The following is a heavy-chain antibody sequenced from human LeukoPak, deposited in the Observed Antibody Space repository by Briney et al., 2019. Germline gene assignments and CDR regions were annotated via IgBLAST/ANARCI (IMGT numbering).Heavy chain of an antibody. D-gene: IGHD6-19*01. Sequence: SVKVSCKASGGTFSSYAISWVRHAPGQGLEWMGRIIPIFGTANYAQKFQGRVTITTDESTSTDYMELSSLRSEDTAVYYCARGWDSSGWYVAEYFQHWGQGTLVTVSS. CDR2: IIPIFGTA. CDR1: GGTFSSYA. CDR3: ARGWDSSGWYVAEYFQH. V-gene: IGHV1-69*05. J-gene: IGHJ1*01.